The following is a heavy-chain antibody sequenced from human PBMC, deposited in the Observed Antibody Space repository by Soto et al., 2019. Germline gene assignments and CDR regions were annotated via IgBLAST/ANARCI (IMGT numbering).Heavy chain of an antibody. V-gene: IGHV3-23*01. CDR3: ARDRGYDAHDYYYNAMDV. CDR1: GFTFSSYA. J-gene: IGHJ6*02. D-gene: IGHD3-10*01. Sequence: GGSLRLSCAASGFTFSSYAMSWVRQAPGKGLEWVSAISGSGGSTYYADSVKGRFTISRDNSKNTLYLQMNSLRAEDTAVYYWARDRGYDAHDYYYNAMDVWGQGTTVTVSS. CDR2: ISGSGGST.